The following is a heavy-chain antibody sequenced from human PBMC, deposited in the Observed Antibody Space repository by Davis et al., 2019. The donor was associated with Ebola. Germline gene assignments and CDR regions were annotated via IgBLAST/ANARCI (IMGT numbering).Heavy chain of an antibody. CDR3: ARDHYDSSGYGFDI. CDR1: GFTFSSYS. V-gene: IGHV3-48*02. CDR2: ISSSSSTI. D-gene: IGHD3-22*01. Sequence: GESLKISCAASGFTFSSYSMNWVRQAPGKGLEWVSYISSSSSTIYYADSVKGRFTISRDNAKNSLYLQMNGLRDEDTAVYYCARDHYDSSGYGFDIWGQGTMVTVSS. J-gene: IGHJ3*02.